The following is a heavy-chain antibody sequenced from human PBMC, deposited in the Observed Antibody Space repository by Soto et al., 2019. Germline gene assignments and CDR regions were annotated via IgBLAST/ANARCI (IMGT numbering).Heavy chain of an antibody. J-gene: IGHJ5*02. Sequence: GGSLRLSCAASGFTFSGSAMHWFRQASGKGLEWVGRIRSKANSYATAYAASVKGRFTISRDDSKNTAYLQMNSLKTEDTAVYYCTRTWRGSSGWFVDDGSKFDPWGQGT. CDR2: IRSKANSYAT. V-gene: IGHV3-73*01. CDR1: GFTFSGSA. CDR3: TRTWRGSSGWFVDDGSKFDP. D-gene: IGHD6-19*01.